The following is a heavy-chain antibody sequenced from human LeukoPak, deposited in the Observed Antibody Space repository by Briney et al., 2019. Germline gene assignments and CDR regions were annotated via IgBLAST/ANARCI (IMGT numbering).Heavy chain of an antibody. V-gene: IGHV4-34*01. CDR3: ARFTGLDGAAGYSSKWSFDT. Sequence: SETLSLTCAVYGGSFSGYYWSWIRQPPGKGLEWIGEINHSGSTNYNPSLKSRVTISLDTSKNQFSLHLSSVTAADTAVYYCARFTGLDGAAGYSSKWSFDTGGQGTLVTVSS. CDR2: INHSGST. J-gene: IGHJ5*02. CDR1: GGSFSGYY. D-gene: IGHD6-13*01.